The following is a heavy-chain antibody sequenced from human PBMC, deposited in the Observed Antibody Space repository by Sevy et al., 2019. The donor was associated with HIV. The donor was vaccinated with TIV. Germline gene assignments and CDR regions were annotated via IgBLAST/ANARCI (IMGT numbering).Heavy chain of an antibody. CDR3: AAVPDEWELRLGAFDI. CDR1: GFTFTSSA. J-gene: IGHJ3*02. D-gene: IGHD1-26*01. V-gene: IGHV1-58*01. Sequence: ASVKVSCKASGFTFTSSAVQWVRQARGQRLEWIGWIVVGSGNTNYAQKFQERVTITRDMSTSTAYMELSSLGSEDTAVYYCAAVPDEWELRLGAFDIWGQGTMVTVSS. CDR2: IVVGSGNT.